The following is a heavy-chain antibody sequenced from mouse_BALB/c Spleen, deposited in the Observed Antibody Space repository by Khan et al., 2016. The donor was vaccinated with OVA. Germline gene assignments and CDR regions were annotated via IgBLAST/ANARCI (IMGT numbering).Heavy chain of an antibody. D-gene: IGHD1-1*01. Sequence: QVQLKQSGPGLVQPSQSLSITCTVSGFSLTNYGVHWVRQSPGKGLEWLGVIWSGGSTDYNAAFISRLTISKDNSKSRVFFNMNSLQADDTAIYYDARDQGGYYGSSAGFAYWGQGTLVTVSA. CDR2: IWSGGST. V-gene: IGHV2-4-1*01. CDR3: ARDQGGYYGSSAGFAY. CDR1: GFSLTNYG. J-gene: IGHJ3*01.